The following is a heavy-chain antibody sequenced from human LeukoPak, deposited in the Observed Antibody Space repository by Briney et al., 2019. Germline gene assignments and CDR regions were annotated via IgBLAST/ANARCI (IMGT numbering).Heavy chain of an antibody. CDR2: IYSSGST. J-gene: IGHJ4*02. CDR3: ARHYDSGSYPLDF. V-gene: IGHV4-59*08. CDR1: GGSIRGYF. Sequence: SETLSLTCTVSGGSIRGYFWSWIRQPPGKGLEWIGHIYSSGSTTYTPSLQGRVTISLDTSKNQFSLKLSSVTAADTAVYYCARHYDSGSYPLDFWGQGILVTVSS. D-gene: IGHD3-10*01.